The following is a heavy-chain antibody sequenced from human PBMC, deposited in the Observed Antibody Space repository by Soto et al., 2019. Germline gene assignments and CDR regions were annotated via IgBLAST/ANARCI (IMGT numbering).Heavy chain of an antibody. CDR2: IYYSGST. V-gene: IGHV4-59*08. Sequence: PSETLSLTCTVSGGSISSYYWSWIRQPPGKGLEWIGYIYYSGSTNYNPSLKSRVTISVDTSKNQFSLKLSSVTAADTAVYYCARHRQAGIAAAGIGYWGQGTLLTVSS. J-gene: IGHJ4*02. CDR1: GGSISSYY. D-gene: IGHD6-13*01. CDR3: ARHRQAGIAAAGIGY.